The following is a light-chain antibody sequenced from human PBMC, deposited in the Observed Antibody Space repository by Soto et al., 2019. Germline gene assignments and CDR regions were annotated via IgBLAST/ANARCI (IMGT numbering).Light chain of an antibody. Sequence: EVVLTQSPGTLSLSPGERATLSCMASQSVSSSYLAWYQQRPGQSPRLLIYGASNRASGISDRFSGSGSGTDFTLTIYRLEPEDFAVYYCQQYDSSPWTFGQGTKVDIK. CDR3: QQYDSSPWT. J-gene: IGKJ1*01. V-gene: IGKV3-20*01. CDR2: GAS. CDR1: QSVSSSY.